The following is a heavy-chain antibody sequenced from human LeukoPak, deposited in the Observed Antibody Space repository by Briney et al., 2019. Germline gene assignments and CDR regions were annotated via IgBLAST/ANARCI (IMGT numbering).Heavy chain of an antibody. CDR3: AKELYNYGDYGAEGLDV. J-gene: IGHJ6*02. D-gene: IGHD4-17*01. V-gene: IGHV3-30*18. CDR2: ISYDGSSE. CDR1: GFTFGNYG. Sequence: GSLGLSCAVSGFTFGNYGMHWVRQAPGKGLEWVALISYDGSSEYYAGSVKGRFTISRDNSKITVYLQMNSLKAEDTAVYYCAKELYNYGDYGAEGLDVGGQGTTVTIS.